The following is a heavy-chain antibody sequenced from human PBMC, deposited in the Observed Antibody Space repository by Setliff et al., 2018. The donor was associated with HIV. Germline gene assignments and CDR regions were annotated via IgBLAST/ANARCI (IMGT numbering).Heavy chain of an antibody. D-gene: IGHD3-10*01. J-gene: IGHJ5*02. CDR2: IYYSGST. CDR1: GDSLSSDYYY. Sequence: SETLSLTCTVSGDSLSSDYYYWTWIRQHPEKGLEWIGYIYYSGSTLYNPSLRSRLTMSVDTSKNQFSLELSSVTAADTAVYYCARYYGSGTYHRWFDPWGQGTPVTVSS. CDR3: ARYYGSGTYHRWFDP. V-gene: IGHV4-31*03.